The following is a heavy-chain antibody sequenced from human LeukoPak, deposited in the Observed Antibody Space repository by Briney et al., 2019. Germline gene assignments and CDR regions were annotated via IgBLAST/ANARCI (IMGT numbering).Heavy chain of an antibody. CDR3: ARDSTVVVTAISAFDI. J-gene: IGHJ3*02. Sequence: GRSLRLSCAASGFTFSSYGMHWVRQAPGKGLEWVAVIWYDGSNKYYADSVKGRFTISRDNSKNTLYLQMNSLRAEDTAVYYCARDSTVVVTAISAFDIWGQGTMVTVSS. D-gene: IGHD2-21*02. V-gene: IGHV3-33*01. CDR1: GFTFSSYG. CDR2: IWYDGSNK.